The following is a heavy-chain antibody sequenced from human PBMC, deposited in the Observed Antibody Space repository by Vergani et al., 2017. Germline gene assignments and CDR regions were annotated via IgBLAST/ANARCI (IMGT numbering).Heavy chain of an antibody. CDR1: GGSISSSNW. V-gene: IGHV4-4*02. CDR3: AREETYYYDSSGYYYSIYFDY. CDR2: IYHSGST. D-gene: IGHD3-22*01. J-gene: IGHJ4*02. Sequence: QVQLQESGPGLVKPSGTLSLTCAVSGGSISSSNWWSWVRQPPGKGLEWIGEIYHSGSTNYNPSLKSRVTISVDKSKNQFSLKLSSVTAADTAVYSCAREETYYYDSSGYYYSIYFDYWGQGTLVTVSS.